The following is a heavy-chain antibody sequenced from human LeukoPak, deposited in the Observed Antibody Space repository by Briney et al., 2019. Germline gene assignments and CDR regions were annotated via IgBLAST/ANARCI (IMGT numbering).Heavy chain of an antibody. CDR2: IYYSGST. J-gene: IGHJ4*02. Sequence: SETLSLTCTVSGGSISSYYWSWIRQPPGKGLEWIGYIYYSGSTNYNPSLKSRVTISVDTSKNQFSLKLSSVTAADTAVYYCARRAQYSSSWYNFDYWGQGTLVTVSS. CDR3: ARRAQYSSSWYNFDY. V-gene: IGHV4-59*08. CDR1: GGSISSYY. D-gene: IGHD6-13*01.